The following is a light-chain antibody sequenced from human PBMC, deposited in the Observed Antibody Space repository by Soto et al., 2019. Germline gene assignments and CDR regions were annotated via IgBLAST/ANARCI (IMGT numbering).Light chain of an antibody. CDR2: GNS. CDR3: QSYDSSLSGSVYG. V-gene: IGLV1-40*01. CDR1: SSNIGAGYD. J-gene: IGLJ1*01. Sequence: SVLTQPPSVSGAPGQRVTISCTGSSSNIGAGYDVHWYQQLPGTAPKLLIYGNSNRPSGVPDRFSGSKSGTSASLAITGLQAEDEADYYCQSYDSSLSGSVYGFGTGTKVTVL.